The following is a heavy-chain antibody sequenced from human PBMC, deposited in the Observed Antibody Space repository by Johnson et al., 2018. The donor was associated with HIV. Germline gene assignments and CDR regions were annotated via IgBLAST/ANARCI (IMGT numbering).Heavy chain of an antibody. CDR2: ISYDGSSK. CDR1: GFTFSSYT. Sequence: VQLVESGGGVVQPGRSLRLSCAASGFTFSSYTMHWVRHVPDKGLEWVALISYDGSSKYYADSVKGRFTISRDNSKNTLYLQMNSLRAEDTAVYYCARASAVFDAFDIWGQGTMVTVSS. V-gene: IGHV3-30*14. J-gene: IGHJ3*02. CDR3: ARASAVFDAFDI. D-gene: IGHD1-14*01.